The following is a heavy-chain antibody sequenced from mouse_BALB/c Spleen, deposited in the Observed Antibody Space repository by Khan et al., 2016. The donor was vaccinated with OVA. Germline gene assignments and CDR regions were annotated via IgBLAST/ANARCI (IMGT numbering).Heavy chain of an antibody. J-gene: IGHJ3*01. D-gene: IGHD1-1*01. Sequence: QVQLQQSVAELAKPGASVKMSCKASGYTFTNYWMHWVKQRPGQGLEWIGYIDPTTGYTEYNQKFKDKATLTADKSSSTAYMQLSGLTSEDSAVYYCTLHCSSYTWFGYWGQGTLVTVSA. CDR2: IDPTTGYT. CDR3: TLHCSSYTWFGY. CDR1: GYTFTNYW. V-gene: IGHV1-7*01.